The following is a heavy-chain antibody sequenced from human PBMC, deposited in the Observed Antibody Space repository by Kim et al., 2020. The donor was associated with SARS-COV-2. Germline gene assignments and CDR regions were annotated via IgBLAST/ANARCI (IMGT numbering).Heavy chain of an antibody. D-gene: IGHD2-15*01. CDR2: IYYSGST. CDR1: GGSISSSSYY. Sequence: SETLSLTCTVSGGSISSSSYYWGWIRQPPGKGLEWIGSIYYSGSTYYNPSLKSRVTISVDTSKNQFSLKLSSVTAADTAVYYCARDGVVVVAATRRYFDLWGRGTLVTVSS. V-gene: IGHV4-39*07. J-gene: IGHJ2*01. CDR3: ARDGVVVVAATRRYFDL.